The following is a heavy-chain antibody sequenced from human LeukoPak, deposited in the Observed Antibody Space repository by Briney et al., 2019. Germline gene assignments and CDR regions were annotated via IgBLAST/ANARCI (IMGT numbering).Heavy chain of an antibody. CDR3: ARGTLGVAGTVYYYYGMDV. D-gene: IGHD6-19*01. J-gene: IGHJ6*02. CDR1: GGSISSGGYS. CDR2: IYHSGST. Sequence: SQTLSLTCAVSGGSISSGGYSWSWIRQPPGKGLEWIGYIYHSGSTYYNPSLKSRVTISVDRSKNQFSLKLSSVTAADTAVYYCARGTLGVAGTVYYYYGMDVWGQGTTVTVSS. V-gene: IGHV4-30-2*01.